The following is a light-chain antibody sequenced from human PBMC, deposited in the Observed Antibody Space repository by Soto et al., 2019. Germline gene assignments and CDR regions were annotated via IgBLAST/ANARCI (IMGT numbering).Light chain of an antibody. CDR2: DVT. CDR3: SSYTTSATDV. CDR1: SSDVGGYNF. V-gene: IGLV2-14*01. J-gene: IGLJ1*01. Sequence: QSALTQPASVSGSPGQSISISCTGTSSDVGGYNFVSWYQQHPGKAPKLMMYDVTNRPSGVSNRFSGSKSGNTASLTISGRQAEDEAEYYCSSYTTSATDVFGTGTKLTVL.